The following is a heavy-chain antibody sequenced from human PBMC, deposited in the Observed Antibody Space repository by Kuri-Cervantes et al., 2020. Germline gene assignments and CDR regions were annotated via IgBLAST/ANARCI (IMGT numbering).Heavy chain of an antibody. CDR3: ARSPKWYFDL. Sequence: GESLKISCAASGFTFSDYYMSWIRQAPGKGLEWVSYISSSGSTIYYADSVKGRFTISRDNSRNTLYLQMNSLRADDTAVYYCARSPKWYFDLWGRGTLVTVSS. CDR2: ISSSGSTI. V-gene: IGHV3-11*01. J-gene: IGHJ2*01. CDR1: GFTFSDYY.